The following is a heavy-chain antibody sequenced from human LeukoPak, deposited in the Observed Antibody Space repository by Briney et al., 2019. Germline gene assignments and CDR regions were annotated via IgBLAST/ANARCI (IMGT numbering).Heavy chain of an antibody. CDR1: GGSFSGYY. CDR3: ARDGGDGYNLNYFDY. J-gene: IGHJ4*02. D-gene: IGHD5-24*01. Sequence: PETLSLTCAVYGGSFSGYYWSWIRQPPGKGLEWIGRIYTSGSTNYNPSLKSRVTMSVDTSKNQFSLKLSSVTAADTAVYYCARDGGDGYNLNYFDYWGQGTLVTVSS. V-gene: IGHV4-59*10. CDR2: IYTSGST.